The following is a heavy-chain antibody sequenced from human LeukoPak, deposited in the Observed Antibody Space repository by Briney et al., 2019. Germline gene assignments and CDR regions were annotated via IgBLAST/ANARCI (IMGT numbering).Heavy chain of an antibody. V-gene: IGHV4-39*01. D-gene: IGHD3-16*01. Sequence: PSETLSLTCTVSGGSISSSCYYWGWGRPPPGEGVGWGGSIYYSGSTYYNPSLKSRVTISVDTSKNQFSLKLSSVTAADTAVYYCARVTPPFDYWGQGTLVTVSS. CDR2: IYYSGST. CDR1: GGSISSSCYY. CDR3: ARVTPPFDY. J-gene: IGHJ4*02.